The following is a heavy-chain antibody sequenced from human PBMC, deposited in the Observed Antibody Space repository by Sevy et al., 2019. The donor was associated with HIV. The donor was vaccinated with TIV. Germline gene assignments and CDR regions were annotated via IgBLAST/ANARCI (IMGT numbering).Heavy chain of an antibody. J-gene: IGHJ6*02. V-gene: IGHV1-18*01. CDR2: ISAYNGNT. CDR1: GYTFTSYG. D-gene: IGHD3-3*01. CDR3: ASEGWEWLFISYYYYGMDV. Sequence: ASVKVSCKASGYTFTSYGISWVRQAPGQGLEWMGWISAYNGNTNYAQKLQGRVTMTTDTSTSTAYMELRSLRSDDTAVYYCASEGWEWLFISYYYYGMDVWGQGTTVTVSS.